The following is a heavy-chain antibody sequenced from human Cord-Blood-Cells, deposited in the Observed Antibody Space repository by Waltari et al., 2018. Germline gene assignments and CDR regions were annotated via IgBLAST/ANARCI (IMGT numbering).Heavy chain of an antibody. V-gene: IGHV4-34*01. CDR2: INHSGST. CDR1: GGSFSGYY. J-gene: IGHJ5*02. Sequence: QVQLQQWGAGLLKPSETLSLTCAVYGGSFSGYYWSWIRQPPGKGLEWIGEINHSGSTNYNPSLKSRVTISVDTSKNQFSLKLSSVTAADTAVYYCARGKSGSYYWFDPWGQGILVTVSS. D-gene: IGHD1-26*01. CDR3: ARGKSGSYYWFDP.